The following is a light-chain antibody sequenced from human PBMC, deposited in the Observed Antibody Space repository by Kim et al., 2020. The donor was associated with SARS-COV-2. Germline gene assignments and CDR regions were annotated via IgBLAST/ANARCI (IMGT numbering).Light chain of an antibody. CDR2: EAS. Sequence: ASVEDRVTLTCRASQDISSWLGWYQQKPGKAPKVLIYEASNLQSGVPSRFSGSGSGTDFTLTINSLQPEDFATYYCQQTHSFPLTFGGGTKVDIK. CDR3: QQTHSFPLT. J-gene: IGKJ4*01. CDR1: QDISSW. V-gene: IGKV1D-12*01.